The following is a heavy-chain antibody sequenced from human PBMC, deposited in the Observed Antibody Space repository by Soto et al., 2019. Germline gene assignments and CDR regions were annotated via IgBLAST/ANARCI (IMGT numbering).Heavy chain of an antibody. J-gene: IGHJ4*02. Sequence: VASVKVSCKASGYTFTSYGISWVRQAPGQGLEWMGWISAYNGNTNYAQKLQGRVTMTTDTSTSTAYMELRSLRSDDTAVYYCAWGLGDYYDSSGYSYYFDYWGQGTLVTVSS. CDR3: AWGLGDYYDSSGYSYYFDY. D-gene: IGHD3-22*01. V-gene: IGHV1-18*01. CDR1: GYTFTSYG. CDR2: ISAYNGNT.